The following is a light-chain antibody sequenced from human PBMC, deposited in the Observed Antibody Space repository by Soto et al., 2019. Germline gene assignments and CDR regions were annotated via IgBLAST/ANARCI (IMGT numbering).Light chain of an antibody. J-gene: IGKJ4*01. CDR3: QQNDNWPLT. CDR1: QSVRNN. CDR2: GAS. Sequence: EIVMTQSPATLSVSPGERATLSCRASQSVRNNLAWYQQKSGQAPRLLIFGASTRANGIPARFSGIGSGTEFTLTIGSLQSEDFAVYYCQQNDNWPLTFGGGTKVEIK. V-gene: IGKV3-15*01.